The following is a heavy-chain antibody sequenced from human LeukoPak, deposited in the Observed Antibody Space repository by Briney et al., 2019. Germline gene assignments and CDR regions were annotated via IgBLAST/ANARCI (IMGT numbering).Heavy chain of an antibody. Sequence: GGSLRLSCAASGFTFSGSAMSWVRQAPGKGLEWVSLISFSGGSTYYADSVKGRFTISRDNSKDTLYLQMNSLRAEDTAVYYCARVGYSDESIDYWGQGTLVTVSS. CDR1: GFTFSGSA. CDR3: ARVGYSDESIDY. V-gene: IGHV3-23*01. D-gene: IGHD4-17*01. J-gene: IGHJ4*02. CDR2: ISFSGGST.